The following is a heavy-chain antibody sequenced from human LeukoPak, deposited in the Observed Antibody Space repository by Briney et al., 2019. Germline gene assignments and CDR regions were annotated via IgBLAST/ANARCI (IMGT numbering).Heavy chain of an antibody. D-gene: IGHD1-26*01. V-gene: IGHV1-69*04. CDR3: ARVFVGATIGGSDRYYYGMDV. Sequence: SVKVSCKASGGTFSSYAISWVRQAPGQGLEWMGRIIPIFGIANYAQKFQGRVTITADKSTSAAYMELSSLRSEDTAVYYCARVFVGATIGGSDRYYYGMDVWGQGTTVTVSS. J-gene: IGHJ6*02. CDR2: IIPIFGIA. CDR1: GGTFSSYA.